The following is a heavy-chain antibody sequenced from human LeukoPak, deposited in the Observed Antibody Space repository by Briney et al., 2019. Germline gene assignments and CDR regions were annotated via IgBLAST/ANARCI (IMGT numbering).Heavy chain of an antibody. CDR2: ISSGEST. Sequence: SETLSLSCTVSGASISRYFWNWIRQPPGKELEWIGYISSGESTNYNPSLKSRVTISIDTSKNQFSLKLTSATAADTAVYYCARGDDYKSTLFDYWGQGTLVTVSS. CDR3: ARGDDYKSTLFDY. D-gene: IGHD5-12*01. CDR1: GASISRYF. J-gene: IGHJ4*02. V-gene: IGHV4-59*01.